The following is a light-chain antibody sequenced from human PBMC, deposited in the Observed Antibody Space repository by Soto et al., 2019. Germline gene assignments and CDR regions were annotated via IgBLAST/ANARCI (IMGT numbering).Light chain of an antibody. CDR3: QQYGSLT. CDR2: GAS. CDR1: QSVSSSY. J-gene: IGKJ5*01. Sequence: EIVLTQSPGTLSLSPGERATLSCRASQSVSSSYLAWYQQKPGQAPRLLIYGASRRATGIPDRFSGSGSGTDFTLTISRLVPEDFAVYYWQQYGSLTFGQGTRLEIK. V-gene: IGKV3-20*01.